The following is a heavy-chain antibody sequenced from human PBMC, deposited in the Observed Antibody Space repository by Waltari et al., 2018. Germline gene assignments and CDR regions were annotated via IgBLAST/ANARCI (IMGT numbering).Heavy chain of an antibody. Sequence: EVQLVESGGGLVQPGGSPRLYCVASGFTFNSEWMSWVRQAQGKGLEWVANINQDGSEINYVDSVKGRFTISRDNARNSLYLQMNSLRVEDAAVYYCARGRGWYWGQGTLVAVSS. CDR3: ARGRGWY. J-gene: IGHJ4*02. D-gene: IGHD2-15*01. V-gene: IGHV3-7*01. CDR1: GFTFNSEW. CDR2: INQDGSEI.